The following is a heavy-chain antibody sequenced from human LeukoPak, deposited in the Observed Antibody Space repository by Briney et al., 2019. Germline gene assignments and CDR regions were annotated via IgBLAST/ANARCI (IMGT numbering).Heavy chain of an antibody. J-gene: IGHJ4*02. V-gene: IGHV3-23*01. CDR2: ITGSGGTT. CDR3: AKITTS. Sequence: GGSLRVSCAASGFTFSSSSMSCVPHAPGRGREWVSTITGSGGTTYYADSVRGRVTISRDNPKNTLYLQMHSLRAEDTAVYYCAKITTSWGQGTLVTVSS. CDR1: GFTFSSSS. D-gene: IGHD1-1*01.